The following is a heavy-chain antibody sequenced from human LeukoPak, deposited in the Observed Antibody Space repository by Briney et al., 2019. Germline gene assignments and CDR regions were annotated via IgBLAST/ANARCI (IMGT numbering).Heavy chain of an antibody. J-gene: IGHJ4*02. CDR1: GGSISSSSYY. V-gene: IGHV4-39*01. CDR2: IYYSGST. Sequence: PSETLSLTCTVSGGSISSSSYYWGWLRQPPGKGLEWIGSIYYSGSTYYNPSLKSRVTISVDTSKNQFSLKLSSVTAADTAVYYCASPPDGSGSSDYWGQGTLVTVSS. CDR3: ASPPDGSGSSDY. D-gene: IGHD3-10*01.